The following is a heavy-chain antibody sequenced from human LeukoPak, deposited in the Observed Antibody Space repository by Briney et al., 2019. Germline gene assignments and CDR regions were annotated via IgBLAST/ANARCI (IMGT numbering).Heavy chain of an antibody. D-gene: IGHD6-19*01. J-gene: IGHJ5*02. CDR1: GFTFSDYY. V-gene: IGHV3-11*01. CDR3: AKDLAVAGTGYNWFDP. Sequence: GGSLRLSCAASGFTFSDYYMSWIRQAPGKGLEWISYISSSGGSTYYADSVKGRFTISRDNSKNTLYLQMNSLRAEDTAVYYCAKDLAVAGTGYNWFDPWGQGTLVTVSS. CDR2: ISSSGGST.